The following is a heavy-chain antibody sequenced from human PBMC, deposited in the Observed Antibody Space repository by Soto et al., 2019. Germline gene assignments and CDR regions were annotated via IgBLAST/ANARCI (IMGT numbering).Heavy chain of an antibody. D-gene: IGHD2-2*01. Sequence: EVQLLESGGGLVQPGGSLRLSCAASGFTFSSYAMSWVRQAPGKGLEWVSAIRGSGGSTYYADSVKGRFTISRDNSKNTRYLQMNSLRAEDTAVYYCAKWVVVVPAAMLDYWGQGTLVTVSS. CDR1: GFTFSSYA. CDR2: IRGSGGST. J-gene: IGHJ4*02. CDR3: AKWVVVVPAAMLDY. V-gene: IGHV3-23*01.